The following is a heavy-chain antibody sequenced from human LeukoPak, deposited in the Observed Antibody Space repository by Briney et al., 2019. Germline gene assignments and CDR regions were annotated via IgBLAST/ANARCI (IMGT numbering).Heavy chain of an antibody. J-gene: IGHJ4*02. CDR2: IGPGGDI. D-gene: IGHD2-21*01. Sequence: GGSLRLSCAASGFSFTAYSMNWVRQAPGRGLEWISYIGPGGDIYYADSVKGRFTISRDNAKNSLYLQMSSLRTEDTALYYCAKSGGRAYKYDDFESWGQGTLVTVSS. V-gene: IGHV3-21*05. CDR1: GFSFTAYS. CDR3: AKSGGRAYKYDDFES.